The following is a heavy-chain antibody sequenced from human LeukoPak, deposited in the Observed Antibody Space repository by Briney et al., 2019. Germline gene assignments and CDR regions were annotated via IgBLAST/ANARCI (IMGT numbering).Heavy chain of an antibody. CDR1: GFPLSSNY. D-gene: IGHD2-21*02. Sequence: PGGSLRLSCAASGFPLSSNYMSWVRQAPGKGLEWVSIIYSGGTSYYADSVKGRFTISRDNSKNTLYLQMNSLRAEDTAVYYCARWGGVTNFDYWGQGTLVTVSS. J-gene: IGHJ4*02. CDR3: ARWGGVTNFDY. CDR2: IYSGGTS. V-gene: IGHV3-53*01.